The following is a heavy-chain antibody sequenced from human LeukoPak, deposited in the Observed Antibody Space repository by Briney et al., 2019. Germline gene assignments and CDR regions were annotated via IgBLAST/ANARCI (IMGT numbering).Heavy chain of an antibody. CDR2: INTNTGNP. V-gene: IGHV7-4-1*02. D-gene: IGHD3-16*01. CDR3: ATSLRGRLLYLDY. CDR1: GYTFTSYA. Sequence: ASVKVSCKASGYTFTSYAMYWVRQAPGQGLEWMGWINTNTGNPTYAQGFTGRFVFSLDTSVSTAYLQISSLKAEDTAVYYCATSLRGRLLYLDYWGQGTLVTVSS. J-gene: IGHJ4*02.